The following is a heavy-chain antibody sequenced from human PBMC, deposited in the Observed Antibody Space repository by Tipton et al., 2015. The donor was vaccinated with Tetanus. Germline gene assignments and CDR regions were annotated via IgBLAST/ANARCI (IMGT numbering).Heavy chain of an antibody. CDR2: VYYTGDT. J-gene: IGHJ1*01. CDR1: GDSVSGYY. V-gene: IGHV4-59*02. D-gene: IGHD2-8*02. Sequence: TLSLTCTVSGDSVSGYYWSWIRQPPGKGLEWVGYVYYTGDTNYNPSLKSRVTISKDRSENQISLKMTSVTAADTAVYYCAGVTAQRTELYFEHWGQGTQVTVSS. CDR3: AGVTAQRTELYFEH.